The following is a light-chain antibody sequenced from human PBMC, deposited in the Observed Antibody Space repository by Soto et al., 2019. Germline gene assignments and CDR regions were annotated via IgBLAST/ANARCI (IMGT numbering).Light chain of an antibody. CDR1: QSFSSSY. J-gene: IGKJ1*01. CDR3: QQYDNWPRT. V-gene: IGKV3-15*01. Sequence: EIVLTQSPGTLSLSPGERATLSCRVSQSFSSSYLAWYQQKPGQAPRLLIYETSTRAPGIPARFSGSGSGTEFTLTISSLQSEDFAVYYCQQYDNWPRTFGQGTKVDNK. CDR2: ETS.